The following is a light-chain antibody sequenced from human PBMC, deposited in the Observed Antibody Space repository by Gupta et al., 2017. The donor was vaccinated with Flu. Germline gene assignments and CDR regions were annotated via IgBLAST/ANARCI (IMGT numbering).Light chain of an antibody. CDR1: QSVSNY. CDR2: DAS. J-gene: IGKJ4*02. CDR3: QQRNNWPLT. Sequence: PSLLSLSLGETAPISCRASQSVSNYLVWYQQKPGQAPRLLIFDASDRAPGIPARFSGSGSGTDFTLTISSLEPEDFAVYYCQQRNNWPLTFGGGTKVEIK. V-gene: IGKV3-11*01.